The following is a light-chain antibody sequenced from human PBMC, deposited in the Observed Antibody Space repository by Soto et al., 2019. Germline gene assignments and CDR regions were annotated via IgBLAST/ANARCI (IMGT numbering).Light chain of an antibody. CDR1: QSISSW. CDR2: DAS. CDR3: QQYNSSSWT. Sequence: DIQMTQSPSTLSASVGDRVTITCRASQSISSWLAWYQQKPGKAPKLLIYDASSLESGVPSRFRGSGSGTELTLTISSLKNDDFETYYCQQYNSSSWTFGHGTQVDI. V-gene: IGKV1-5*01. J-gene: IGKJ1*01.